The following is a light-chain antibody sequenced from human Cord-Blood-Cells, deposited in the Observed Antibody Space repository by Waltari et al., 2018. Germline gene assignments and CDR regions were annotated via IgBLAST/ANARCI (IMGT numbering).Light chain of an antibody. CDR3: QQRSNWWT. CDR2: DAS. Sequence: EIVLTQSPATLSLSPGERATLSCRASQSVSSYLAWYQQKPGQAPRLLIYDASNRATGIPAMFSGSGSWTDCTLTISSLEPEDFAVYYCQQRSNWWTFGQGTKVEIK. CDR1: QSVSSY. V-gene: IGKV3-11*01. J-gene: IGKJ1*01.